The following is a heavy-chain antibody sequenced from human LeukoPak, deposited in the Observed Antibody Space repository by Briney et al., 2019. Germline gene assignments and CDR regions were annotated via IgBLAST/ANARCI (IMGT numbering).Heavy chain of an antibody. Sequence: PGGSLRLSCAASGFTFSDYYMSWIRQAPGKGLEWIGEINHSGSTNYNPSLKSRVTISVDTSKNQFSLKLSSVTAADTAVYYCARVFNEIELLSLDYWGQGTLVTVSS. CDR2: INHSGST. CDR3: ARVFNEIELLSLDY. J-gene: IGHJ4*02. CDR1: GFTFSDYY. V-gene: IGHV4-34*01. D-gene: IGHD1-26*01.